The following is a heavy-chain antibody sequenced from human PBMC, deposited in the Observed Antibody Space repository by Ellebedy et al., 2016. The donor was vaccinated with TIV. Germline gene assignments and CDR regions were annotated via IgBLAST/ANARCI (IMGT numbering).Heavy chain of an antibody. Sequence: AASVKVSCKASGGTFSSYAISWARQAPGQGLEWMGGIIPIFGTANYAQKFQGRVTITADESTSTAYMELSSLRSEDTAVYYCARRITHDRYYYGMDVWGQGTTVTVSS. CDR2: IIPIFGTA. J-gene: IGHJ6*02. CDR3: ARRITHDRYYYGMDV. CDR1: GGTFSSYA. D-gene: IGHD3-10*01. V-gene: IGHV1-69*13.